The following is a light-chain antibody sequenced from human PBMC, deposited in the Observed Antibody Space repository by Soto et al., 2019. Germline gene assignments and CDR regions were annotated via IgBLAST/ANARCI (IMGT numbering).Light chain of an antibody. V-gene: IGLV2-14*01. Sequence: QSALTQPASVSGSPGQSITISCTGTSSDVGGYNYVSWYQQRPGKAPKLMIYDVSNRPSGVSNRFSGSKSGNTASLTISGLQAEDEADYYCSSYTSSSTHYVFGTGTKLTVL. CDR1: SSDVGGYNY. J-gene: IGLJ1*01. CDR3: SSYTSSSTHYV. CDR2: DVS.